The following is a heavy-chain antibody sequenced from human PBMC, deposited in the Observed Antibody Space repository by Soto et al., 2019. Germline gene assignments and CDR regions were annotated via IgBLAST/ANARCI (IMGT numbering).Heavy chain of an antibody. J-gene: IGHJ4*02. CDR3: ARATTVATSDRKYYFDY. CDR2: ISGSGGST. Sequence: GGSLRLSCAASGFTFSSYAMSWVRQAPGKGLEWVSAISGSGGSTYCADSVKGRFTISRDNSKNTLYLQMNSLRAEDTAVYYCARATTVATSDRKYYFDYWGQGTLVTVSS. CDR1: GFTFSSYA. D-gene: IGHD4-17*01. V-gene: IGHV3-23*01.